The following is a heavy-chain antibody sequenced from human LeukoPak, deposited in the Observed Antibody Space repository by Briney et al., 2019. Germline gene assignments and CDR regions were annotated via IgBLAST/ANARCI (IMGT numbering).Heavy chain of an antibody. CDR1: GGSISSSSYH. V-gene: IGHV4-39*07. J-gene: IGHJ6*03. CDR2: IYYSGST. Sequence: SETLSLTCTVSGGSISSSSYHWGWIRQPPGKGLEWIGSIYYSGSTYYNPSLKSRVTISVDTSKNQFSLKLSSVTAADTAVYYCARDVVVVPAATRMSYYYMDVWGKGTTVTVSS. D-gene: IGHD2-2*01. CDR3: ARDVVVVPAATRMSYYYMDV.